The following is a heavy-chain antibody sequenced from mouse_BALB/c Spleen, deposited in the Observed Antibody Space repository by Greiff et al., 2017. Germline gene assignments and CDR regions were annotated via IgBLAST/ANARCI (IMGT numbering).Heavy chain of an antibody. D-gene: IGHD1-1*01. Sequence: EVMLVESGGGLVQPGGSLRLSCAPSGFTFTDYYMSWVRQPPGKALEWLGFIRNKANGYTTEYSASVKGRFTISRDNSQSILYLQMNTLRAEDSATYYCARVTTVVGTDYWGQGTSVTVSS. CDR2: IRNKANGYTT. CDR3: ARVTTVVGTDY. J-gene: IGHJ4*01. V-gene: IGHV7-3*02. CDR1: GFTFTDYY.